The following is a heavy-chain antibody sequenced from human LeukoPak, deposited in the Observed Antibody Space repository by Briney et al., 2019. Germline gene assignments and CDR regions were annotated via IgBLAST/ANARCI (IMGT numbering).Heavy chain of an antibody. D-gene: IGHD3-10*01. V-gene: IGHV3-23*01. J-gene: IGHJ6*03. CDR2: ISGSGGST. CDR1: GFTFSSYA. Sequence: PGGSLRLSCAASGFTFSSYAMSWVRQAPGKGLEWVSAISGSGGSTYYADSVKGRFTISRDNAKNSLYLQMNSLRAEDTAVYYCATATMVRGVSRYYYMDVWGKGTTVTISS. CDR3: ATATMVRGVSRYYYMDV.